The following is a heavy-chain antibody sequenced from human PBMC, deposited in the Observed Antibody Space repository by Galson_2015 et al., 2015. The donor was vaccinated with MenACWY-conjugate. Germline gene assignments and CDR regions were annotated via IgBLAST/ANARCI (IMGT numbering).Heavy chain of an antibody. Sequence: SLRLSCAASGFTFSTYAMSWVRQAPGKGLEWVSVISGSGDTTYYADSVKGRFTASRDNSKNTLYLQMNSLRAEDTALYYCAKAIAVAGPAKYFQHWGQGTLVTVSS. V-gene: IGHV3-23*01. CDR2: ISGSGDTT. CDR1: GFTFSTYA. CDR3: AKAIAVAGPAKYFQH. J-gene: IGHJ1*01. D-gene: IGHD6-19*01.